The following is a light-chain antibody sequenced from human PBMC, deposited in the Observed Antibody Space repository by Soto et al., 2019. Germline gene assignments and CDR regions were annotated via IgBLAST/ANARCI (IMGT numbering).Light chain of an antibody. Sequence: DIPMTQSPSSPSAFVGDRVTITCRASQSISSYLNWYQQKPGKAPKLLIYAASNLQSGVPSRFSGSGSGTDFALPISSLQPEDFATYYCQQSYSAPRTFGQGTKV. V-gene: IGKV1-39*01. CDR1: QSISSY. CDR2: AAS. CDR3: QQSYSAPRT. J-gene: IGKJ1*01.